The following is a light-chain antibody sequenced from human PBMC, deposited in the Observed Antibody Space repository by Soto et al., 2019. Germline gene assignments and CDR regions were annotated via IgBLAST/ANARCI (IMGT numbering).Light chain of an antibody. V-gene: IGKV3-20*01. J-gene: IGKJ2*01. CDR1: QSVSSSSY. CDR2: GAS. Sequence: PGERATLSCRASQSVSSSSYLAWYQQKPGQAPRLLIYGASSRATGIPDRFSGSGSATDFTLTISRLEPEDFAVYYCRQYGSSPSYTFGQGTKLEIK. CDR3: RQYGSSPSYT.